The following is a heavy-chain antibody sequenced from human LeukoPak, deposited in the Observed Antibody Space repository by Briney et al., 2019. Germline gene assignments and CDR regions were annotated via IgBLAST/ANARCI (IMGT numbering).Heavy chain of an antibody. CDR3: ARELRIGLALDY. J-gene: IGHJ4*02. CDR2: FSGSGGST. Sequence: GGSLRLSCAASGFTFSSYAMSWVRQAPGKGLEWVSAFSGSGGSTYYADSVKGRFTISRDNAKNTLYLQMNSLRAEDTAVYYCARELRIGLALDYWGQGTLVTVSS. CDR1: GFTFSSYA. D-gene: IGHD2-15*01. V-gene: IGHV3-23*01.